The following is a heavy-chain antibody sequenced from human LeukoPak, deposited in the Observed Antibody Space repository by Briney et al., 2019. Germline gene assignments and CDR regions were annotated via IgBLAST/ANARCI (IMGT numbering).Heavy chain of an antibody. J-gene: IGHJ6*02. CDR2: INPNSGGT. Sequence: GASVKVSCKASGYTFTGYYMHWVRQAPGQGLEWMGWINPNSGGTNYAQKFQGRVTMTGDTSISTAYMELSRLRSDDTAVYYCAYGSGSYYNRLYGMDVWGQGTTVTVSS. CDR1: GYTFTGYY. D-gene: IGHD3-10*01. V-gene: IGHV1-2*02. CDR3: AYGSGSYYNRLYGMDV.